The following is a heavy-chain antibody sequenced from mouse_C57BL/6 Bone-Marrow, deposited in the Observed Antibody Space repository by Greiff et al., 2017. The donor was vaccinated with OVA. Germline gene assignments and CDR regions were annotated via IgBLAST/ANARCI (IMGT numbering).Heavy chain of an antibody. CDR1: GYTFTSYG. CDR2: IYIGNGYT. CDR3: ARREGIYYDYPYYFDY. V-gene: IGHV1-58*01. Sequence: EVKLQESGAELVRPGSSVKMSCKTSGYTFTSYGINWVKQRPGQGLEWIGYIYIGNGYTEYNEKFKGKATLTSDTSSSTAYMQLSSLTSEDSAIYFCARREGIYYDYPYYFDYWGQGTTLTVSS. J-gene: IGHJ2*01. D-gene: IGHD2-4*01.